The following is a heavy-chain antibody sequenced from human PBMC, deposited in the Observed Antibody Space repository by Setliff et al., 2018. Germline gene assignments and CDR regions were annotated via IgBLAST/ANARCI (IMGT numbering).Heavy chain of an antibody. CDR3: ARMSGFQYMDV. CDR1: GGSITSDY. CDR2: MYNSGST. Sequence: SETLSLTCSVSGGSITSDYWSWIRQPPGKGLEWIGYMYNSGSTNYNPSLKSRVTISVDRSKNQFSLKLTSVTAADTAVYYCARMSGFQYMDVWGKGTTVTVSS. D-gene: IGHD3-3*01. V-gene: IGHV4-59*08. J-gene: IGHJ6*03.